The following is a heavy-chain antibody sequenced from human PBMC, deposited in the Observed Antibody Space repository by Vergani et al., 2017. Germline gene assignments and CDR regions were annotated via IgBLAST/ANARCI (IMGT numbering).Heavy chain of an antibody. CDR3: ARGEIAAAGPLYYYGMDV. CDR1: GYTFSNYY. Sequence: QVQVVQSGAEVKKSGASVKVSCKTSGYTFSNYYMHWVRQAPGQGLEWMGIINPSGGHTNYAQKFQGRVTMTRDTSTSTVYMELSSLRSEDTAVYYCARGEIAAAGPLYYYGMDVWGQGTTVTVSS. D-gene: IGHD6-13*01. J-gene: IGHJ6*02. CDR2: INPSGGHT. V-gene: IGHV1-46*01.